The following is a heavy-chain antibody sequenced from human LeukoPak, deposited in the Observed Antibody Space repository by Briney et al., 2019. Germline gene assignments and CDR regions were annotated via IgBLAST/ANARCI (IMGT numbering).Heavy chain of an antibody. Sequence: ASVKVSCKASGYTFTGYYMHWVRQAPGQGFEWMGWINPNSGGTNYAQKFQGRVTMTRDTSISTAYMELSRLRSDDTAVYYCARATTPPYSGYDPCFDYWGQGTLVTVSS. CDR3: ARATTPPYSGYDPCFDY. J-gene: IGHJ4*02. CDR1: GYTFTGYY. V-gene: IGHV1-2*02. CDR2: INPNSGGT. D-gene: IGHD5-12*01.